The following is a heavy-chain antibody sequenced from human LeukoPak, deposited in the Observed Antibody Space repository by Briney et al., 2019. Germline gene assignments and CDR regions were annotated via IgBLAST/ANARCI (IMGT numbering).Heavy chain of an antibody. Sequence: GGTLRLSCAASGFTFSSYGMSWVRQAPGKGLEWVAVISYDGSNKYYADSVKGRFTISRDNSKNTLYLQMNSLRAEDTAVYYCARAGVTTGFWDYWGQGTLVTVSS. J-gene: IGHJ4*02. CDR1: GFTFSSYG. CDR2: ISYDGSNK. V-gene: IGHV3-30*03. CDR3: ARAGVTTGFWDY. D-gene: IGHD4-17*01.